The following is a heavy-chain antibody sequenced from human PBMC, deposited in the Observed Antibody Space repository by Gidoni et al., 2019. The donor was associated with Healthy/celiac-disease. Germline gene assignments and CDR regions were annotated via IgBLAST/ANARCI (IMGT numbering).Heavy chain of an antibody. V-gene: IGHV3-23*04. Sequence: EVQLVESGGGLVQPGESLRFSCAASGFTFHSYAMNWVRQAPGKGLEWVSGISGSGGSTYYADSVKGRFTISRDNSKNTLYLQMNSLRAEDTAVYYCAKAIGGEWILFDYWGQGTLVTVSS. CDR3: AKAIGGEWILFDY. CDR1: GFTFHSYA. D-gene: IGHD3-16*01. J-gene: IGHJ4*02. CDR2: ISGSGGST.